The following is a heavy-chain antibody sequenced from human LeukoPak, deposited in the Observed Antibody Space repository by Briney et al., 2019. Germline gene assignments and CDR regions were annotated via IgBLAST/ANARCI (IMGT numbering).Heavy chain of an antibody. V-gene: IGHV4-39*01. CDR1: GGSIISSTYY. CDR3: ARKRLFCTNGVCYYYFDY. CDR2: IYYSGST. D-gene: IGHD2-8*01. J-gene: IGHJ4*02. Sequence: SPTLSLTCTVSGGSIISSTYYWGWIREPPGKGLEWFGSIYYSGSTYYNPSLKSRVTISVDTSKNQFSLKLSSVTAADTAVYYCARKRLFCTNGVCYYYFDYWGQGTRVTVSS.